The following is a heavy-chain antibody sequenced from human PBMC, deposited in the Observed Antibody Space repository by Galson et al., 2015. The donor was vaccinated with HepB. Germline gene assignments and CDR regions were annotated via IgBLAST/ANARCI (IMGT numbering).Heavy chain of an antibody. CDR2: ISSSSSYI. Sequence: SLRLSCAASRFTFSNYSMNWVRQAPGKGLEWVSSISSSSSYIYYADSVKGRFTISRDNAKNSLYLQMNSLRAEDTAVYYCAREDYDFWSGYYSAADYYYGMDVWGQGTTVTVSS. J-gene: IGHJ6*02. CDR1: RFTFSNYS. V-gene: IGHV3-21*01. D-gene: IGHD3-3*01. CDR3: AREDYDFWSGYYSAADYYYGMDV.